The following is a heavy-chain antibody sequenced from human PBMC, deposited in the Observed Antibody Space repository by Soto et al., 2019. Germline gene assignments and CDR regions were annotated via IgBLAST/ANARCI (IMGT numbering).Heavy chain of an antibody. J-gene: IGHJ4*02. CDR3: ARDQAYYYDSSGYYSPWDFDY. CDR1: GYTFTSYG. Sequence: ASVKVSCKASGYTFTSYGISWVRQAPGQGLEWMGWISAYNGNTNCAQKLQGRVTMTTDTSTSTAYMELRSLRPDDTAVYYCARDQAYYYDSSGYYSPWDFDYWGQGTLVTVSS. D-gene: IGHD3-22*01. CDR2: ISAYNGNT. V-gene: IGHV1-18*04.